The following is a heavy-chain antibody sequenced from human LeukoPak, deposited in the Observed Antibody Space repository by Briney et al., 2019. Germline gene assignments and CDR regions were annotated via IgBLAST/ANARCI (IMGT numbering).Heavy chain of an antibody. V-gene: IGHV1-69*06. J-gene: IGHJ4*02. CDR3: ARGGEDCSSTSCYSNYFDY. D-gene: IGHD2-2*01. Sequence: SVKVSCKASGGTFSSYAISWVRQAPGQGLEWMGGIIPIFGTANYAQKFQGRVTITVDKSTSTAYMELSSLRSEDTAVYYCARGGEDCSSTSCYSNYFDYWGQGTLVTVSS. CDR1: GGTFSSYA. CDR2: IIPIFGTA.